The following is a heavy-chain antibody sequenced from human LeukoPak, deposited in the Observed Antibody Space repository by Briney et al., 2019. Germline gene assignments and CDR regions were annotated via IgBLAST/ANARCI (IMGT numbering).Heavy chain of an antibody. J-gene: IGHJ4*02. V-gene: IGHV4-34*01. CDR3: ARDGSGYVGY. CDR2: INHSGST. Sequence: SETLSLTCAAYGGSFSGYYWSWIRQPPGKGLEWIGEINHSGSTNYNPSLKSRVTISVDTSKNQFSLKLSSVTAADTAVYYCARDGSGYVGYWGQGTLVTVSS. CDR1: GGSFSGYY. D-gene: IGHD5-12*01.